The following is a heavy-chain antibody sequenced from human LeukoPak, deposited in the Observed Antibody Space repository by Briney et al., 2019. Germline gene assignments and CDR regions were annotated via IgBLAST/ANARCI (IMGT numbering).Heavy chain of an antibody. CDR1: GFTFSSYA. CDR3: ARGGYDFWSGYYNWLDP. J-gene: IGHJ5*02. CDR2: ISSNGGST. V-gene: IGHV3-64*01. Sequence: GGSLRLSCAASGFTFSSYAMHWVRQAPGKGLEYVSAISSNGGSTYYANSVKGRFTISRDNSKNTLYLQMGSLRAEDMAVYYCARGGYDFWSGYYNWLDPWGQGTLVTVSS. D-gene: IGHD3-3*01.